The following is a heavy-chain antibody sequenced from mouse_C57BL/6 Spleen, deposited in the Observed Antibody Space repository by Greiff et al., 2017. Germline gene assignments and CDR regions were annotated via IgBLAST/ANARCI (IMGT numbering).Heavy chain of an antibody. Sequence: EVKLVESGGGLVKPGGSLKLSCAASGFTFSDYGMHWVRQAPEKGLEWVAYISSGSSTIYYADTVKGRFTISRDNAKNTLFLQMTSLRSEDTAMYYCARGRLQLFCWYFDVWGTGTTVTVSS. V-gene: IGHV5-17*01. CDR3: ARGRLQLFCWYFDV. D-gene: IGHD3-1*01. CDR2: ISSGSSTI. J-gene: IGHJ1*03. CDR1: GFTFSDYG.